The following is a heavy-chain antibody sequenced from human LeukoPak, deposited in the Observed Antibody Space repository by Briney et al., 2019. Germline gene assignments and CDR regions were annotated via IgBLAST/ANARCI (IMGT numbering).Heavy chain of an antibody. J-gene: IGHJ4*02. CDR3: AKGRSGYVSSYYFDY. Sequence: GGSLRLSCAASGFTFSSYSMNWVRQAPGKGLEWVSGISWNSGSIGYADSMKGRFTISRDNAKNSLYLQMNSLRAEDTALYYCAKGRSGYVSSYYFDYWGQGTLVTVSS. CDR2: ISWNSGSI. D-gene: IGHD5-12*01. CDR1: GFTFSSYS. V-gene: IGHV3-9*01.